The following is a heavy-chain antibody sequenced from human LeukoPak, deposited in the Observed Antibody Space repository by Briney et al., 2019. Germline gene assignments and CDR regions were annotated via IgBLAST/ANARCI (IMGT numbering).Heavy chain of an antibody. D-gene: IGHD5-18*01. J-gene: IGHJ4*02. CDR2: ISWNSGSI. V-gene: IGHV3-9*01. CDR1: GFTFDDYA. CDR3: ARDLSGVTGYTYGRGIDY. Sequence: GGSLRLSCAASGFTFDDYAMHWVRQAPGKGLEWVSGISWNSGSIGYADSVKGRFTISGDNAKTSLYLQMNSLRAEDTAVYYCARDLSGVTGYTYGRGIDYWGQGTLVTVSS.